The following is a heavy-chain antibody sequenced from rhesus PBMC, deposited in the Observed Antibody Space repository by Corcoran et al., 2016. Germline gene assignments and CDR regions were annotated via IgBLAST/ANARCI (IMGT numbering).Heavy chain of an antibody. CDR2: INSGGGSK. CDR1: GFTFSSYG. V-gene: IGHV3S5*01. D-gene: IGHD3-3*01. Sequence: EVQLVETGGGLVQPGGSLKLSCAASGFTFSSYGMSWVRQAPGKGLEWVSAINSGGGSKYYADSVQGRFTISRENSKNTLSLQMNSLRAEDTAVYYCAKNTNFWTGYYFDYLGQGVLVTVSS. CDR3: AKNTNFWTGYYFDY. J-gene: IGHJ4*01.